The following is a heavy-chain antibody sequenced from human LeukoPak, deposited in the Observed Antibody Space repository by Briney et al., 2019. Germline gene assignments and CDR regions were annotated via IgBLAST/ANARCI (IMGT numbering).Heavy chain of an antibody. D-gene: IGHD6-19*01. CDR3: ARGRSSGGWYRGAFDI. CDR2: ISSSGSTI. J-gene: IGHJ3*02. Sequence: GGSLRLSCTASGFAFGSYTITWVRQAPGKGLEWVSYISSSGSTIYYADSVKGRFTISRDNAKNSLYLQMNSLRAEDTAVYYCARGRSSGGWYRGAFDIWGQGTMVTVSS. CDR1: GFAFGSYT. V-gene: IGHV3-48*04.